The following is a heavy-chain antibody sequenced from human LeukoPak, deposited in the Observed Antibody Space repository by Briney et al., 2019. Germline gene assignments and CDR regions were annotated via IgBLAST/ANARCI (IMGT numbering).Heavy chain of an antibody. V-gene: IGHV3-48*01. J-gene: IGHJ4*02. CDR2: ITSSSSTI. Sequence: GGSLRLSCSASGFTFSSYSMNWVRQAPGKGLEWVSYITSSSSTIYYADSVKGRFTISRDNAKNSLYLQMNSLRAEDTAVYFCARGVGSSWRTDYWGQGTLVIVS. D-gene: IGHD6-13*01. CDR3: ARGVGSSWRTDY. CDR1: GFTFSSYS.